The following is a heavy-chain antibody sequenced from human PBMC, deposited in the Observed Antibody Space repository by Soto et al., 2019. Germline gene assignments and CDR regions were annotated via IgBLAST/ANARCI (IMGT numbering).Heavy chain of an antibody. CDR2: IYPGDSDT. J-gene: IGHJ3*02. V-gene: IGHV5-51*01. CDR3: ARSGTYSAYDI. D-gene: IGHD1-26*01. Sequence: GESLKISCKGSGYSFTTYWVAWVRQLPGKGLEWMGVIYPGDSDTKYSPSFQGQVTISVDRSISTAYLLWTSPKASDTAMYYCARSGTYSAYDIWGQGTMVTVSS. CDR1: GYSFTTYW.